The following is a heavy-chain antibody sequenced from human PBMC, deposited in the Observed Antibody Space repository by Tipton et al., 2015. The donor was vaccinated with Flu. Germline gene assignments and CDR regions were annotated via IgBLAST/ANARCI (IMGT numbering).Heavy chain of an antibody. V-gene: IGHV4-59*11. Sequence: TLSLTCTVSGGSISSHYWSWIRQPPGKGLEWIGYIYFTGSTNYNPSLKSRVTISVDMSKNQFSLKLTSVTAADAAVYYCARGCGSPSYWGQGTLVTVSS. CDR2: IYFTGST. D-gene: IGHD2-15*01. CDR1: GGSISSHY. J-gene: IGHJ4*02. CDR3: ARGCGSPSY.